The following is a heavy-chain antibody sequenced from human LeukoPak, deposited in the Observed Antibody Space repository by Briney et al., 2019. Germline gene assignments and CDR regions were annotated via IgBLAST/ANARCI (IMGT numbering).Heavy chain of an antibody. Sequence: RHGESLKISCKGSGYSFTNYWIGWVRQMPGKGLEWMGIIYPGDSDTRYSPSFQGQVTMSADKPISTAYLQWSSLKASDTAMYYCARHSSGWKDLDSWGQGTLVTVSS. CDR2: IYPGDSDT. CDR1: GYSFTNYW. CDR3: ARHSSGWKDLDS. V-gene: IGHV5-51*01. D-gene: IGHD6-19*01. J-gene: IGHJ4*02.